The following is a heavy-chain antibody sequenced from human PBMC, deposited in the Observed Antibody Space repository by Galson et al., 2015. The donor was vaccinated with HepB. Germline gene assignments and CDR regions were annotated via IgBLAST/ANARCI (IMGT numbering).Heavy chain of an antibody. CDR1: GDSVSDNSAAA. Sequence: AISGDSVSDNSAAAWNWIRQSPSRGLEWLGRTYYRSKWYYDYAVSVKGRITINPDTSRNQFSLHLNSVAPEDTAVYYCAKDLDITMARGVIGDYGMDVWGQGTTVTVSS. CDR3: AKDLDITMARGVIGDYGMDV. V-gene: IGHV6-1*01. J-gene: IGHJ6*02. D-gene: IGHD3-10*01. CDR2: TYYRSKWYY.